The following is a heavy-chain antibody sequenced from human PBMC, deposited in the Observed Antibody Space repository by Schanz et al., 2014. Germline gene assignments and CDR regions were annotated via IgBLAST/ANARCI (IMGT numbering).Heavy chain of an antibody. CDR1: GFTFSDYF. CDR2: ISSSGTST. Sequence: VQLVESGGGLVQPGRSLRLSCAASGFTFSDYFMTWIRQAPGKGLEWLSYISSSGTSTYYADSVKGRFTISRDNAKNSLYLEMTSLRGEDTAVYYCARENLNWEAFDIWGQGTVVTVSS. J-gene: IGHJ3*02. V-gene: IGHV3-11*01. CDR3: ARENLNWEAFDI. D-gene: IGHD7-27*01.